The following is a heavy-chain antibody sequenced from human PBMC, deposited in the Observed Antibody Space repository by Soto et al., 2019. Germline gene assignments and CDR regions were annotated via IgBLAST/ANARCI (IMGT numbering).Heavy chain of an antibody. J-gene: IGHJ6*02. D-gene: IGHD6-6*01. CDR3: AELEFIKSIASAGYGIDV. CDR2: ISYDGSNR. Sequence: QVQLVESGGGVVQPGRPLRLSCAASGFTFSSYGMHWVRQGPGKGLEGVAVISYDGSNRYSADSVKGPLTISRDNSKNTLYLKRSSLRGGDTALYYWAELEFIKSIASAGYGIDVWGQGTTVTVSS. V-gene: IGHV3-30*18. CDR1: GFTFSSYG.